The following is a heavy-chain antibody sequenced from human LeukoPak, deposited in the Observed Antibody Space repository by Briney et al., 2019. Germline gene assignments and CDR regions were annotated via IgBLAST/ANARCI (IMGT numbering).Heavy chain of an antibody. CDR3: AKEELPKSPFDY. D-gene: IGHD1-26*01. J-gene: IGHJ4*02. CDR2: ISYDGSNK. V-gene: IGHV3-30*18. CDR1: GFTFSSYG. Sequence: GGSLRLSCAASGFTFSSYGMHWVRQAPGKGLEWVAVISYDGSNKYYADSVKGRFTISRDNSKNTLYLQMNSLRAEDTAVYYCAKEELPKSPFDYWGQGTLVTVSS.